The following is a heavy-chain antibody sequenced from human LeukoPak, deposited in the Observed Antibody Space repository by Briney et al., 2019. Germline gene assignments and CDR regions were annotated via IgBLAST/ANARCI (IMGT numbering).Heavy chain of an antibody. D-gene: IGHD4-17*01. CDR1: GGSISSGGYS. J-gene: IGHJ4*02. Sequence: PSQTLSLTCAVSGGSISSGGYSWSWIRQPPGKGLEWIGYIYHSGSTYYNPSLKSRVTISVDRSKNQFSLKLSSVTAADTAVYYCARSATVTTGRDYWGQGTLVTVSS. CDR2: IYHSGST. V-gene: IGHV4-30-2*01. CDR3: ARSATVTTGRDY.